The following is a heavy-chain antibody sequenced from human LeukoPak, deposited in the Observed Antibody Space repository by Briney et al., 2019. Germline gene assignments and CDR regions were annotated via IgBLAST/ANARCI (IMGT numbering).Heavy chain of an antibody. CDR3: ARGVRPDAYDV. V-gene: IGHV3-48*03. Sequence: GGSLRLSYAASRFTFSSYDMNWVRQAPGKGLEWVSYISSSGSTIHYVDSVKGRFTISRDNAKNSLYLQMNSLRAEDTAVYYCARGVRPDAYDVWGQGTMVTVSS. J-gene: IGHJ3*01. CDR2: ISSSGSTI. CDR1: RFTFSSYD. D-gene: IGHD3-10*02.